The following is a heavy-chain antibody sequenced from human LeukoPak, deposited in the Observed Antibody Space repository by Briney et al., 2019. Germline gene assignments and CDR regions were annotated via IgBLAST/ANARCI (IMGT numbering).Heavy chain of an antibody. D-gene: IGHD3-10*01. J-gene: IGHJ4*02. CDR3: ASPYYGSGSYFGY. V-gene: IGHV1-69*13. CDR1: GGTFSSYA. Sequence: SVKVSCKASGGTFSSYAISWVRQAPGQGLEWMGGIIPIFGTANYAQKFQGRVTITADEPTSTAYMELSSLRSEDTAVYYCASPYYGSGSYFGYWGQGTLVTVSS. CDR2: IIPIFGTA.